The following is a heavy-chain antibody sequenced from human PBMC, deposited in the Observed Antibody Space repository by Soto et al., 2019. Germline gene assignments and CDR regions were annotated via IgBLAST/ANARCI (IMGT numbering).Heavy chain of an antibody. J-gene: IGHJ4*02. Sequence: ASVKVSFKASGGTFSSYAISWVRQAPGQGLEWMGGIIPIFGTANYAQKFQGRVTITADESTSTAYMELSSLRSDDTAVYYCARGSDVDTAMVPIDYWGQGTLVTVSS. CDR3: ARGSDVDTAMVPIDY. CDR2: IIPIFGTA. V-gene: IGHV1-69*13. D-gene: IGHD5-18*01. CDR1: GGTFSSYA.